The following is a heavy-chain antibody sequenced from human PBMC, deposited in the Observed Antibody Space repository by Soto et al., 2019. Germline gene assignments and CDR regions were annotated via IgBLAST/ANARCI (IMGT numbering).Heavy chain of an antibody. CDR2: ISPDGRTT. V-gene: IGHV3-74*01. D-gene: IGHD2-21*01. J-gene: IGHJ4*02. Sequence: GGSLRLSCAASGFSFSHYWMHWVRQAPGKGLVWASRISPDGRTTTYADSVKGRFTISRDNPRNMLYLEMNSLSAEDTAMYYCARVPRDFCGRECSSANWGQGTQVTVSS. CDR1: GFSFSHYW. CDR3: ARVPRDFCGRECSSAN.